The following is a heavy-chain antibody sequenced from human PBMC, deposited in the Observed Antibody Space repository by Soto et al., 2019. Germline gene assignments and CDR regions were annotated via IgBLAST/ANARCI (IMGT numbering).Heavy chain of an antibody. V-gene: IGHV3-21*01. CDR2: ITSSSAFL. CDR3: ARETASGTTNLDY. J-gene: IGHJ4*02. Sequence: GGSLRLSCAAPGFTFSSYSMNWLRQAPGKGLEWVSSITSSSAFLYYADSLKGRFTISRDNARNSLYLQMHSLRAEDTAVYYCARETASGTTNLDYWGQGTLVTVYS. D-gene: IGHD1-7*01. CDR1: GFTFSSYS.